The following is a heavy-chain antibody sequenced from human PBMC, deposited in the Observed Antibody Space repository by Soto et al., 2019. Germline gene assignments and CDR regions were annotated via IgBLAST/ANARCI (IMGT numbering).Heavy chain of an antibody. CDR3: ARGLVRGTFYFHALDF. J-gene: IGHJ6*02. D-gene: IGHD3-10*01. Sequence: PSETLSLTCTVSGGSINSGAYFWSWIRQHPGRGLEWIGYVSKIGSTYYNPSLQSRVTISGDTSKSQFSLNLSSVTAADTAIYYCARGLVRGTFYFHALDFWGQGTTVTVSS. V-gene: IGHV4-31*03. CDR1: GGSINSGAYF. CDR2: VSKIGST.